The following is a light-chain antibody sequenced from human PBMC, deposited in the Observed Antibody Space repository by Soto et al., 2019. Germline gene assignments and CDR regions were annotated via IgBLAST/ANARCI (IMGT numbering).Light chain of an antibody. Sequence: QSPLTQPASVSGSPGQSITISCTGTSSDVGSYNLVSWYQQHPGKAPKLMIYEGSKRPSGVSNRFSGSKSGNTASLTISGLQAEDEADYYCCSYAGSSTNYVFGTGTKVTVL. J-gene: IGLJ1*01. CDR1: SSDVGSYNL. CDR3: CSYAGSSTNYV. CDR2: EGS. V-gene: IGLV2-23*01.